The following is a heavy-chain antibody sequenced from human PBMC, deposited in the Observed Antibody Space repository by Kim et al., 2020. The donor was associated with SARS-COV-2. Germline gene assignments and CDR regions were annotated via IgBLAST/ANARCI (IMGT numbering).Heavy chain of an antibody. D-gene: IGHD1-26*01. CDR2: MNPNSGNT. CDR3: ARDWSPPRVGATHYYGMDV. Sequence: ASVKVSCKASGYTFTSYDINWVRQATGQGLEWMGWMNPNSGNTGYAQKFQGRVTMTTNTSISTAYMELSSLRSEDTAVYYCARDWSPPRVGATHYYGMDVWGQGTTVNVSS. V-gene: IGHV1-8*01. J-gene: IGHJ6*02. CDR1: GYTFTSYD.